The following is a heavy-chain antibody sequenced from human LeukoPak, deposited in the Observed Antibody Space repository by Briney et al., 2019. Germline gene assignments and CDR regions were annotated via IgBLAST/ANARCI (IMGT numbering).Heavy chain of an antibody. CDR3: ARPIAAAGTDFGY. Sequence: PGESLRISCQTSGYTFTTYFIGLVRQMPGKGLEWMGIIYPCDSDTRYSPSFQGQVTISVDKSINTAYLQWSSLKASDTAMYYCARPIAAAGTDFGYWGQGTLVTVSS. J-gene: IGHJ4*02. V-gene: IGHV5-51*01. D-gene: IGHD6-13*01. CDR2: IYPCDSDT. CDR1: GYTFTTYF.